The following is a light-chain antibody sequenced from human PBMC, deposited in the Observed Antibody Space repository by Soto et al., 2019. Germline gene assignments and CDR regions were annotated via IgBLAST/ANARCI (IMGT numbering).Light chain of an antibody. CDR2: WAS. Sequence: DIVMTQSPDSLAVSLGERATINCKSTQTVLYSSNNKTYLAWYQQKPGQPPKLLIYWASTRESGVPERFSGGGSGTDFTLTISSLQAEDGAVYYCQQYYSTPGTFGPGTKVDI. V-gene: IGKV4-1*01. J-gene: IGKJ3*01. CDR3: QQYYSTPGT. CDR1: QTVLYSSNNKTY.